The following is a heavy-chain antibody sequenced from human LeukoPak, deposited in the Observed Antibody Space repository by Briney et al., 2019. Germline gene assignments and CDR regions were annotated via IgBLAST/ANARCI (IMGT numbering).Heavy chain of an antibody. CDR3: ARGNTGDIVVVPAAPYFDY. CDR1: GGSISSSNW. J-gene: IGHJ4*02. D-gene: IGHD2-2*01. CDR2: INHSGST. V-gene: IGHV4-4*02. Sequence: PSETLSLTCAVSGGSISSSNWWSWIRQPPGKGLEWIGEINHSGSTNYNPSLKSRVTISVDTSKNQFSLKLSSVTAADTAVYYCARGNTGDIVVVPAAPYFDYWGQGTLVTVS.